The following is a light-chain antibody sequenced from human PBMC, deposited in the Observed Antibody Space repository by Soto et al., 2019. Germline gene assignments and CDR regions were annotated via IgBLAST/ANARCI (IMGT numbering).Light chain of an antibody. CDR1: QSVGSS. J-gene: IGKJ5*01. Sequence: DIVMTQSPATLSLSHGERATLSCSASQSVGSSLAWYQQEPGQAPRLLIYGASTRATGVPARFSGSGSGTEFTLTISSLQSEDFAVYFCQQYKNWPPITSCQGARLEIK. CDR3: QQYKNWPPIT. CDR2: GAS. V-gene: IGKV3-15*01.